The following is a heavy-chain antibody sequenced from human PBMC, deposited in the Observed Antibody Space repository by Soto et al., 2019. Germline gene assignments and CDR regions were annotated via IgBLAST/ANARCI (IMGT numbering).Heavy chain of an antibody. V-gene: IGHV1-8*01. D-gene: IGHD3-22*01. J-gene: IGHJ3*02. CDR2: MKPNSGDT. Sequence: SVKVSCKACGYTFTSYDINWVRQATGQGLEWMGWMKPNSGDTGYAQKFQGRVTMTGNTSISTAYMERSSLRSEDTAMYYSARPRTHYYSRVPLPEPHDAFDIWAQGPMDTASS. CDR1: GYTFTSYD. CDR3: ARPRTHYYSRVPLPEPHDAFDI.